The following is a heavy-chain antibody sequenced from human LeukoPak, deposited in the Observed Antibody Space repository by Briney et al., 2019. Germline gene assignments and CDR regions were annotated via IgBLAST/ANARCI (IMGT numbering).Heavy chain of an antibody. CDR1: GYTFATYW. D-gene: IGHD6-19*01. CDR3: ARLPSRIAVSGPASNWLDP. J-gene: IGHJ5*02. V-gene: IGHV5-51*01. CDR2: IYPGDSRT. Sequence: GESLKISCTGSGYTFATYWIGWVRQMPGKGLEWMGIIYPGDSRTTYSPSFQGQVTISADKSISTAYLQWSSLKASDTGMYYCARLPSRIAVSGPASNWLDPWGQGTLVIVSS.